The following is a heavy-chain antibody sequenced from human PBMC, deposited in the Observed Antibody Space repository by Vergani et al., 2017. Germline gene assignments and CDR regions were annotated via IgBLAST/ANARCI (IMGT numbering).Heavy chain of an antibody. Sequence: VQLVESGGGVVQPGRSLRLSCAASGFTFSSYAMHWVRQAPGKGLEWVAVISYDGSNKYYADSVKGRFTISRDNSKNTLYLQMNSLRAEDTAVYYCASDEAGLMGYWGQGTLVTVSS. CDR2: ISYDGSNK. V-gene: IGHV3-30-3*01. D-gene: IGHD2-8*01. J-gene: IGHJ4*02. CDR3: ASDEAGLMGY. CDR1: GFTFSSYA.